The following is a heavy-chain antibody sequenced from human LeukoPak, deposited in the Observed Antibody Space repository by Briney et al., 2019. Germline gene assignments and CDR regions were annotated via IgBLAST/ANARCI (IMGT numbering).Heavy chain of an antibody. V-gene: IGHV1-2*02. CDR3: ARDPFKGRWLVGYYYYYYMDV. J-gene: IGHJ6*03. Sequence: EASVKVSCKASGYTFTGYYMHWVRQAPGQELEWMGWINPNSGGTNYAQKFQGRVTMTRDTSISTAYMELSRLRSDDTAVYYCARDPFKGRWLVGYYYYYYMDVWGKGTTVTVSS. CDR2: INPNSGGT. CDR1: GYTFTGYY. D-gene: IGHD6-19*01.